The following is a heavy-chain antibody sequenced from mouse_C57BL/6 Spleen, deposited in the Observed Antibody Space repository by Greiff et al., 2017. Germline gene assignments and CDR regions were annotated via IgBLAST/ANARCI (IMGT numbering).Heavy chain of an antibody. CDR2: IYPGSGNT. Sequence: LVESGPELVKPGASVKISCKASGYSFTSYYIHWVKQRPGQGLEWIGWIYPGSGNTKYNETFKGKATLTADTSSSTAYMQLSRLTSEVSAVYYCARGGIYYGSSYHQAMDYWGQGTSVTVSS. J-gene: IGHJ4*01. V-gene: IGHV1-66*01. CDR1: GYSFTSYY. D-gene: IGHD1-1*01. CDR3: ARGGIYYGSSYHQAMDY.